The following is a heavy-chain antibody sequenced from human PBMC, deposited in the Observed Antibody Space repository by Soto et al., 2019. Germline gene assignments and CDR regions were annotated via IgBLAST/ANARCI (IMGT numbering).Heavy chain of an antibody. D-gene: IGHD2-15*01. CDR1: GYTFTSYG. J-gene: IGHJ5*02. CDR3: ASVVGALGHRFDP. V-gene: IGHV1-18*01. CDR2: ISAYNGNT. Sequence: QVQLVQSGGEVKKPGASVKVSCKASGYTFTSYGISWVRQAPGQGLEWMGRISAYNGNTNYAQKLQGRVTMTTDTNTSTAKMEQRSLRSDDTAVYYCASVVGALGHRFDPWGQGTLVTVSS.